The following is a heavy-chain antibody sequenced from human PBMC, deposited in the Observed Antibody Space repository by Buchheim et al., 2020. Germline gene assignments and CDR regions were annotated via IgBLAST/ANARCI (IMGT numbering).Heavy chain of an antibody. CDR3: AKAVEETGSGYGFDY. D-gene: IGHD3-22*01. J-gene: IGHJ4*02. CDR2: ISGSGGST. V-gene: IGHV3-23*01. Sequence: EVQLLESGGGLVQPGGSLRLSCATSGLTFRSYVMSWVRQAPGKGLEWVSAISGSGGSTYYADSVKGRFTISRDNSKNTLNLQMSSLRAEDSAVYYCAKAVEETGSGYGFDYWGQGTL. CDR1: GLTFRSYV.